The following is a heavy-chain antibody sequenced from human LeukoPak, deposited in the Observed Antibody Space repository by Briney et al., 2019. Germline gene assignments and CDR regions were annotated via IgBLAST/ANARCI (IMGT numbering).Heavy chain of an antibody. D-gene: IGHD1-26*01. CDR3: SRGRSGTYLLAELDY. J-gene: IGHJ4*02. CDR1: GYTFTGYD. CDR2: MNPDSGNA. Sequence: ASVKVSCKASGYTFTGYDIHWVRHATGQGLEWMGWMNPDSGNAGSARKFQGRVTFTRDTSISLAFMELSSLRSDDTAVYFCSRGRSGTYLLAELDYWGQGALVTVSS. V-gene: IGHV1-8*01.